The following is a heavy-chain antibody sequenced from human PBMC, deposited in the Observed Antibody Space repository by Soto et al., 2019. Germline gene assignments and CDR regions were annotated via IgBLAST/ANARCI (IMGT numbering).Heavy chain of an antibody. CDR2: ISWNSGSI. CDR1: GFTFDDYA. Sequence: GGSLRFSCAASGFTFDDYAMHWVRQAPGKGLEWVSGISWNSGSIGYADSVKGRFTISRDNAKNSLYLQMNSLRAEDTALYYCAKEGSSRYCSSTSCSSHDGDYYYYMDVWGKGTTVTVSS. D-gene: IGHD2-2*01. J-gene: IGHJ6*03. V-gene: IGHV3-9*01. CDR3: AKEGSSRYCSSTSCSSHDGDYYYYMDV.